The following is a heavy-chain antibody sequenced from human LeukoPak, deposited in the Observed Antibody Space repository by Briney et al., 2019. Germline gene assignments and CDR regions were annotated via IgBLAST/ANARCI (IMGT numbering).Heavy chain of an antibody. Sequence: SETLSLTCTVSGGSISRYYWSWIRQPPGKGLEWIGYIYYRGSTNYNPSLKSRVTISVDTSKNQFSLKLSSVTAADTAVYYCARHFSGYDSLFDYWGEGTLVTVSS. D-gene: IGHD5-12*01. CDR3: ARHFSGYDSLFDY. J-gene: IGHJ4*02. CDR2: IYYRGST. CDR1: GGSISRYY. V-gene: IGHV4-59*08.